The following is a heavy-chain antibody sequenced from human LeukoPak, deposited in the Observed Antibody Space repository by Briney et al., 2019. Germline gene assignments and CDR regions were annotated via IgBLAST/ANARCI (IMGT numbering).Heavy chain of an antibody. J-gene: IGHJ3*02. V-gene: IGHV1-2*02. CDR2: SNPSSGGT. CDR1: GYTFIDYY. Sequence: ASVKVSCKASGYTFIDYYMHWVPHAPGQGLEWMGWSNPSSGGTNYAQKFQSRVTMTRDTSISTAYMELSRLRSDDTAVYSFATSSRGGNSFDICGQGTMVTVSS. CDR3: ATSSRGGNSFDI. D-gene: IGHD6-19*01.